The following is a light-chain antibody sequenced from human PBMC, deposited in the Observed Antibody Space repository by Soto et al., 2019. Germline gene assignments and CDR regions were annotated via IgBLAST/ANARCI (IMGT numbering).Light chain of an antibody. CDR3: QQYGSSPIT. Sequence: EIVLTQSPGTLSLSPGEGAALSCRASQSVSRSFLAWYQQKPGQAPKRLIYGASSRATGTPDRFSGSGSGTYFTLTISRLEPEDLAVYYCQQYGSSPITFGGGTKVEIK. V-gene: IGKV3-20*01. J-gene: IGKJ4*01. CDR1: QSVSRSF. CDR2: GAS.